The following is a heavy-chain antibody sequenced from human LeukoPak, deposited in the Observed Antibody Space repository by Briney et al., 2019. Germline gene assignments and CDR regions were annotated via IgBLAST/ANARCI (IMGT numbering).Heavy chain of an antibody. CDR3: AKEVGLPLWFGGRYYFDY. CDR2: ISSSGGTI. D-gene: IGHD3-10*01. Sequence: GGSLRLSCAASGFTFSDYIINWVRQAPGKGLEWISYISSSGGTIYYADSVKGRFTISRDNTDNSLFLQMSSLRAEDTAVYYCAKEVGLPLWFGGRYYFDYWGQGTLVTVSS. V-gene: IGHV3-48*04. J-gene: IGHJ4*02. CDR1: GFTFSDYI.